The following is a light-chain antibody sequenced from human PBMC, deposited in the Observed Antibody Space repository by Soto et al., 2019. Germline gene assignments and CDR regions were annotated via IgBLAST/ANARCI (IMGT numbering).Light chain of an antibody. Sequence: EIVLTQSPGTLSLFPGEGVTLSCRASQGIGDTLAWYQHKPGQTPRLLIYDASNRATGIPARFSGSGSGTDFTITISSLEPEDFEVYYGQQRSNWPLTFGQGTKVDIK. J-gene: IGKJ1*01. CDR3: QQRSNWPLT. CDR1: QGIGDT. CDR2: DAS. V-gene: IGKV3-11*01.